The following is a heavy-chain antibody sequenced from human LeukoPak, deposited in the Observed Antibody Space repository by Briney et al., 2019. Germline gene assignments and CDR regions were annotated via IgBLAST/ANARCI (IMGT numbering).Heavy chain of an antibody. CDR2: ISVSGVST. CDR1: GFTFSSYA. J-gene: IGHJ4*02. Sequence: GGSLRLSCAASGFTFSSYAMSWVRQAPGKGLEWVSGISVSGVSTYYADSVKGRFTISRDNSKNTLYLQMNCLRAEDTALYYCARDPYGDYVFDYWGQGTLVTVSS. CDR3: ARDPYGDYVFDY. V-gene: IGHV3-23*01. D-gene: IGHD4-17*01.